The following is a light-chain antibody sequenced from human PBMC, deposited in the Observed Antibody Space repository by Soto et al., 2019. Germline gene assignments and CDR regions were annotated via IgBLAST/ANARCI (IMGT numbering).Light chain of an antibody. CDR3: QQRNTWPPT. V-gene: IGKV3-11*01. CDR2: DAS. Sequence: ETVLTQSPATLSLSPGERATLSCRASQSISTYLAWYQQKPGQAPRLLIYDASSRATGIPARFSGSGSGTDFTLTISSLEPDDFAVYYCQQRNTWPPTFGQGTKVEIK. J-gene: IGKJ1*01. CDR1: QSISTY.